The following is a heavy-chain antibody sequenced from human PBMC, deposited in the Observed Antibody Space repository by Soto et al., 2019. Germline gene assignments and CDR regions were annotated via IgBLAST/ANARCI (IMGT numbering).Heavy chain of an antibody. J-gene: IGHJ4*02. Sequence: RLSCAASGFTFSSYAMHWVRQAPGKGLEWVAVISYDGSNKYYADSVKGRFTISRDNSKNTLYLQMNSLRAEDTAVYYCARGGRTIFGVVITPFDYWGQGTLVTVSS. CDR2: ISYDGSNK. CDR1: GFTFSSYA. CDR3: ARGGRTIFGVVITPFDY. D-gene: IGHD3-3*01. V-gene: IGHV3-30-3*01.